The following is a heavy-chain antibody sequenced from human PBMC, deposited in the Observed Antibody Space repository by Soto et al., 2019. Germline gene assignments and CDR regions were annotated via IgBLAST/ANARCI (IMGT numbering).Heavy chain of an antibody. D-gene: IGHD6-13*01. V-gene: IGHV4-31*03. CDR1: GGSISSGGYY. Sequence: PSETLSLTCTVSGGSISSGGYYWSWIRQHPGKGREGIGYIYYSGSTYYNPSLKSRVTISIDTSKNQFSLKLSSVTAADTAVYYCARRVREYSSSWYEGGYYYYGMDVWGQGTTVTVSS. CDR3: ARRVREYSSSWYEGGYYYYGMDV. CDR2: IYYSGST. J-gene: IGHJ6*02.